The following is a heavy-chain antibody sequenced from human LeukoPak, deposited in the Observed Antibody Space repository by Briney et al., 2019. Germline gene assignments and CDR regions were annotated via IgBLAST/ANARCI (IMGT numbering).Heavy chain of an antibody. V-gene: IGHV4-59*01. J-gene: IGHJ3*02. CDR2: IYYSGST. CDR1: GGSISSYY. CDR3: ARARAAHDAFDI. D-gene: IGHD2-15*01. Sequence: SETLSLTCTVSGGSISSYYWSWIRQPPGKGLEWIGYIYYSGSTNYNPSLKSRVTISVDTSKNQFSLKLSSVTAADTAVYYCARARAAHDAFDIWGQGTIVTVSS.